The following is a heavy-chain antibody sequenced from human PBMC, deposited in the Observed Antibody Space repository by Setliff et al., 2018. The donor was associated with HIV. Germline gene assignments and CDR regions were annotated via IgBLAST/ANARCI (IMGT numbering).Heavy chain of an antibody. J-gene: IGHJ6*03. CDR1: GYTFTTYG. CDR2: IIPIYGTP. CDR3: ARNPQPTGTPDYYYYYYMDV. D-gene: IGHD1-1*01. Sequence: SVKVSCKASGYTFTTYGVNWVRQAPGQGLEWMGGIIPIYGTPIYAQKFQGRVTITADESTSTAYMELSSLRSEDTAVYYCARNPQPTGTPDYYYYYYMDVWGKGTTVTVSS. V-gene: IGHV1-69*13.